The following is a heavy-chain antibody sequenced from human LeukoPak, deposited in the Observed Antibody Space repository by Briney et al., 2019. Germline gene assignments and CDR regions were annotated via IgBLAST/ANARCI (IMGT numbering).Heavy chain of an antibody. Sequence: GESLRLSCEASGFTFTTYSMTWVRQAPGKGLEWVSIISSGSSAIFSADALKGRFTISRDDAKNLLYLDMNSLRAEDTAVYYCARGHTAVTRHFDFWGQGTLVTVSS. CDR3: ARGHTAVTRHFDF. CDR1: GFTFTTYS. CDR2: ISSGSSAI. J-gene: IGHJ4*02. V-gene: IGHV3-21*01. D-gene: IGHD4-17*01.